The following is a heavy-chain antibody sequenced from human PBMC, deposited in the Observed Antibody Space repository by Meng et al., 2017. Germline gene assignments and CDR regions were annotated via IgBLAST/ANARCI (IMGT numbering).Heavy chain of an antibody. V-gene: IGHV4-34*02. CDR3: ARKGKKGWLQFPFYYFAY. J-gene: IGHJ4*02. Sequence: QGQLRDVGSGLLKSSETPALPLAVYGRFFSGYQWSWIRRPPGKGLEWIGEINHSGSTNYNPSLKSRVTISVDTSKNQFSLKLSSVTAADTAVYYCARKGKKGWLQFPFYYFAYWGQETLVTVSS. D-gene: IGHD5-24*01. CDR1: GRFFSGYQ. CDR2: INHSGST.